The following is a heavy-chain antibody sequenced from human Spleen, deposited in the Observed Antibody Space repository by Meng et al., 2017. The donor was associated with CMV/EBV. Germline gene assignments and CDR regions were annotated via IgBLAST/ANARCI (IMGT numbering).Heavy chain of an antibody. CDR1: GFTVSSNY. CDR3: AKEMPIATAVSFRWLDP. Sequence: GESLKISCAASGFTVSSNYMSWVRQAPGKGLEWVSAISGGGGNTYYADSVKGRFTISRDNSKNTLFLQMDSLTAEDTAVYYCAKEMPIATAVSFRWLDPWGQGALVTVSS. V-gene: IGHV3-23*01. CDR2: ISGGGGNT. D-gene: IGHD6-13*01. J-gene: IGHJ5*02.